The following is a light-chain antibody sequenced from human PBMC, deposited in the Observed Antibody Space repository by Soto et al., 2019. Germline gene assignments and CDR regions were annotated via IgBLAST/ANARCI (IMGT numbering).Light chain of an antibody. J-gene: IGKJ4*01. CDR1: QGVSSSY. CDR3: QHYRTS. Sequence: EIVLTQSPGTLSLYPGERATLSCRASQGVSSSYLAWYQQKPGQPPRLLIYGASSRATGIPDRFSGSGSGTDFTLTITRLEPEDFAVYYWQHYRTSFGGGTKVEIK. V-gene: IGKV3-20*01. CDR2: GAS.